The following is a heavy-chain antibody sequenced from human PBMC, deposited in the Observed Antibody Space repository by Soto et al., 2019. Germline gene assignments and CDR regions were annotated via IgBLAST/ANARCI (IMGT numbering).Heavy chain of an antibody. CDR2: ISSSSSTI. D-gene: IGHD3-3*01. V-gene: IGHV3-48*01. J-gene: IGHJ4*02. Sequence: GGSLRLSCAASGFTFSSYSMNWVRQAPGKGLEWVSYISSSSSTIYYADSVKGRFTISRDNAKNSLYLQMNSLRAEDTAVYYCARAPDFWSGYYTGECDYWGQGT. CDR3: ARAPDFWSGYYTGECDY. CDR1: GFTFSSYS.